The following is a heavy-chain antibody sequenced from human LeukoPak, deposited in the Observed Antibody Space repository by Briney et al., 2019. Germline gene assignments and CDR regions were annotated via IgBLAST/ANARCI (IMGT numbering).Heavy chain of an antibody. Sequence: LRLSCAASGFTFSSYVMHWVRQPPGKGLEWIGYIYYSGSTYYNPSLKSRVTISVDTSKNQFSLKLSSVTAADTAVYYCARASHGDYSCGYWGQGTLVTVSS. J-gene: IGHJ4*02. D-gene: IGHD4-17*01. V-gene: IGHV4-30-4*01. CDR1: GFTFSSYVMH. CDR2: IYYSGST. CDR3: ARASHGDYSCGY.